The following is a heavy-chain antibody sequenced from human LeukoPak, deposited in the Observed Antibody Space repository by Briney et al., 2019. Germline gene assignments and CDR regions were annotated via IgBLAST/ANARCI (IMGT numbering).Heavy chain of an antibody. CDR2: INTNTGNP. Sequence: ASVKVSCKASGYTFTSYAMNWVRQAPGQGLEWMGWINTNTGNPTYAQGFTGRFVFSLDTSVSTAYLQISSLKAEDTAVYYCARDDPGYSSSWSVGFDYWGQGTLVTVSS. CDR1: GYTFTSYA. V-gene: IGHV7-4-1*02. CDR3: ARDDPGYSSSWSVGFDY. D-gene: IGHD6-13*01. J-gene: IGHJ4*02.